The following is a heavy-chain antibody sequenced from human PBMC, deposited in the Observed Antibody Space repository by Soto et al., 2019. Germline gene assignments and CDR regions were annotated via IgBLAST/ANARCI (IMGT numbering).Heavy chain of an antibody. CDR2: IIPIFGTA. J-gene: IGHJ5*02. V-gene: IGHV1-69*13. D-gene: IGHD6-13*01. Sequence: SVKVSCKASGGTFSSYAISWVRQAPGQGLEWMGGIIPIFGTANYAQKFQGRVTITADESTSTAYMELSSLRSEDTAVYYCAREGGAAAGTWGWFDPWGQGTLVTVSS. CDR1: GGTFSSYA. CDR3: AREGGAAAGTWGWFDP.